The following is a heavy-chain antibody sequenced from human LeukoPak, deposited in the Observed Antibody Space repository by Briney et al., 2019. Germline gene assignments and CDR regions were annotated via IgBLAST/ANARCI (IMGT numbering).Heavy chain of an antibody. CDR2: INSDGSST. V-gene: IGHV3-74*01. Sequence: GGSLRLSCAASGFTFSSYWMHWVRQAPGKGLVWVSRINSDGSSTSYADSVKGRFTISRDNAKNSLYLQMNSLRAEDTAVYYCARGAGFDYDSSGYVNWGQGTLVTVSS. D-gene: IGHD3-22*01. CDR3: ARGAGFDYDSSGYVN. CDR1: GFTFSSYW. J-gene: IGHJ4*02.